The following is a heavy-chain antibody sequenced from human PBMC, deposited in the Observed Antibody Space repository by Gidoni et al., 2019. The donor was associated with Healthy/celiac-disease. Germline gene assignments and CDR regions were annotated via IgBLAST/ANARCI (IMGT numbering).Heavy chain of an antibody. J-gene: IGHJ3*02. Sequence: EVQLVESGGGLVQPGGSLRLSCAASGFPFSSYDMHWVRQATGHGLEWVSAIGTAGDTYYPGSVKGRFTISRENAKNSLYLQMNSLRAGDTAVYYCARLLWFGESPGAFDIWGQGTMVTVSS. V-gene: IGHV3-13*01. CDR1: GFPFSSYD. CDR2: IGTAGDT. CDR3: ARLLWFGESPGAFDI. D-gene: IGHD3-10*01.